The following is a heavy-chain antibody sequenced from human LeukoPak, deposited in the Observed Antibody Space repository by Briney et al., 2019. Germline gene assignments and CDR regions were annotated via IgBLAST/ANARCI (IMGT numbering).Heavy chain of an antibody. V-gene: IGHV3-30*03. CDR3: ARDRVEHCSSTSCNRGRYYYYGMDV. Sequence: SGGSLILSCAASGFTFSAYGMHWVRQAPGKGLEWVAVMSYDGSNKYYADSVKGRFTISRDNSKNTLYLQMNSLRAEDTAVYYCARDRVEHCSSTSCNRGRYYYYGMDVWGQGTTVTVSS. CDR2: MSYDGSNK. J-gene: IGHJ6*02. CDR1: GFTFSAYG. D-gene: IGHD2-2*01.